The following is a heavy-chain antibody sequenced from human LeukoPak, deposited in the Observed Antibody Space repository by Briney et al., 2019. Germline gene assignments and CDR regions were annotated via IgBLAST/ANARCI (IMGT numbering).Heavy chain of an antibody. V-gene: IGHV4-39*01. CDR2: IYYSGST. CDR1: GGSISSSSYY. J-gene: IGHJ4*02. CDR3: AILRYFDFRPTFFDY. Sequence: SETLSLTCTVSGGSISSSSYYWDWIRQPPGKGLEWIGSIYYSGSTYYNPSLKSRVTISVDTSKNQFSLKLSSVTAADTAVYYCAILRYFDFRPTFFDYWGQGTLVTVSS. D-gene: IGHD3-9*01.